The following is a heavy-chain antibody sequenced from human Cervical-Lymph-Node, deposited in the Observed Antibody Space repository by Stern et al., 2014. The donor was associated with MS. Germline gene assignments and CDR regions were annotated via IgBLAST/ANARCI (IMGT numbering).Heavy chain of an antibody. D-gene: IGHD3-22*01. CDR2: VNPTGGTT. CDR1: ENTFTKYY. Sequence: QVQLVQSGPEVQMPGASVKLSCKASENTFTKYYIHWVRLAPGQGLEWMGKVNPTGGTTTYAQKFQGRVTVTSDTSTSTVYMDMSSLRSEDTAVYYCARGGTSYYDDTPGYFPFDNWGQGTLITVSS. CDR3: ARGGTSYYDDTPGYFPFDN. V-gene: IGHV1-46*03. J-gene: IGHJ4*02.